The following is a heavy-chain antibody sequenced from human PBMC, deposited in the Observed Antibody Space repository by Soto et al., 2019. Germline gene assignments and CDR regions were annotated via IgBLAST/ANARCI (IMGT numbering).Heavy chain of an antibody. V-gene: IGHV3-33*01. J-gene: IGHJ6*04. D-gene: IGHD5-12*01. Sequence: QVQLVESGGGVVQPGRSLRLSCAASGVTFSSYGMHWVRQAPGKGLEWVAVIGYDGSNTYYADSVKGRFTISRDNSKNTLYLQMNSLRAEDTAVYYCAREGGYDNGVEMDVWGKGTPVTVSS. CDR1: GVTFSSYG. CDR2: IGYDGSNT. CDR3: AREGGYDNGVEMDV.